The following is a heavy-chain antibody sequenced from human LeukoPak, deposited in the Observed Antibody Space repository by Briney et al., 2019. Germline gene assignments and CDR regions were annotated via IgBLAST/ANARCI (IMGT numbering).Heavy chain of an antibody. CDR1: GFTFDDYA. CDR3: ARGYSSSSEDPFAY. V-gene: IGHV3-9*01. Sequence: PGRSLRLSCAASGFTFDDYAIPWVRQAPGKGLEWVSGINWNSGSIGYADSVKGRFTISRDNAKNSLYLQMSGLRAEDTALYYCARGYSSSSEDPFAYWGQGTLVTVSS. D-gene: IGHD6-6*01. CDR2: INWNSGSI. J-gene: IGHJ4*02.